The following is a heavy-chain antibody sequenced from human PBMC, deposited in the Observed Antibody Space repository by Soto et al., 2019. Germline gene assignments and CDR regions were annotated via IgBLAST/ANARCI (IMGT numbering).Heavy chain of an antibody. V-gene: IGHV1-18*01. CDR3: ARDLPTMDV. CDR2: IRAYNGNT. J-gene: IGHJ6*02. CDR1: GYTFTSYG. Sequence: QVQLVQSGAEVKKPGASVKVSCKASGYTFTSYGISWVRQAPGQGLEWMGWIRAYNGNTNYAQKLQGRVTMTTDTSTGTADMELRSLRADDTAEYYCARDLPTMDVWGQGTTVTASS.